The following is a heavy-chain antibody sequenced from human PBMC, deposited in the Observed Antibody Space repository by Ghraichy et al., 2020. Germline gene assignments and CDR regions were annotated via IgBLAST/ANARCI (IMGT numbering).Heavy chain of an antibody. V-gene: IGHV3-13*04. CDR2: IATAGDT. D-gene: IGHD4-17*01. J-gene: IGHJ2*01. CDR3: ARERRGISVTTGSPYWYFDL. Sequence: GSLRLSCAASGFTFSNYDMHWVRQGRGKGLEWVSAIATAGDTYYPGSVKGRFTISRENARKSLYLQMNSLRVKDTAVYYCARERRGISVTTGSPYWYFDLWGRGTLVTVSS. CDR1: GFTFSNYD.